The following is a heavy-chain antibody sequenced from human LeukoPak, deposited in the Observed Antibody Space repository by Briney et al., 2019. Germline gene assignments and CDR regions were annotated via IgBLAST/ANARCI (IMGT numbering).Heavy chain of an antibody. J-gene: IGHJ6*03. Sequence: SETLSLTCTVSGGSISSYYWSWIRQPPGKGLEWIGYIYYSGSTNYNPSLKSRVTISVDTSKNQFSLKLSSVTAADTAVYYCARLWSYYYYMDVWGKGTTVTISS. V-gene: IGHV4-59*01. CDR1: GGSISSYY. CDR3: ARLWSYYYYMDV. D-gene: IGHD3-10*01. CDR2: IYYSGST.